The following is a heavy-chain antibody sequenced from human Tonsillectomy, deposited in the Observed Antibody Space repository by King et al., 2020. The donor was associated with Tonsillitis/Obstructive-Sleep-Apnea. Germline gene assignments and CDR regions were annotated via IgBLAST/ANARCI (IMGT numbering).Heavy chain of an antibody. V-gene: IGHV2-5*02. CDR2: IYWDDDK. CDR3: AHPSEYSSGWTDFDY. J-gene: IGHJ4*02. Sequence: TLQESGPTLVKPTQTLTLTCTFSGFSLSTSGVGVGWIRQPPGKALEWLALIYWDDDKRYSPSLKSRLTITKDTSKNQVVLTMTNMDPVYTATYYCAHPSEYSSGWTDFDYWGQGTLVTVSS. CDR1: GFSLSTSGVG. D-gene: IGHD6-19*01.